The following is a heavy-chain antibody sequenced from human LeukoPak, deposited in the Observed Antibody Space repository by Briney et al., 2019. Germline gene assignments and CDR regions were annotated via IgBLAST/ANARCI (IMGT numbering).Heavy chain of an antibody. CDR1: GGTFSSYA. CDR2: IIPILGIA. V-gene: IGHV1-69*04. D-gene: IGHD5-12*01. CDR3: ARAGYSGYDLGY. J-gene: IGHJ4*02. Sequence: SVKVSCKASGGTFSSYAISWVRQAPGQGLEGMGRIIPILGIANYAQKFQDRVTITADKSTSTAYMELSSLRSEDTAVYYCARAGYSGYDLGYWGQGTLVTVSS.